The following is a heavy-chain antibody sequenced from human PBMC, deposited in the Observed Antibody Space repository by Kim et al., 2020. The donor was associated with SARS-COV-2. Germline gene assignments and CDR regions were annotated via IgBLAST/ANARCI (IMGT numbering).Heavy chain of an antibody. CDR3: ARGYQLLSWFDP. Sequence: YAANSVKGRFTISRENAKDSRYLQMNRMGAEDTAVYYCARGYQLLSWFDPWGQGTLVTVSS. V-gene: IGHV3-11*01. D-gene: IGHD2-2*01. J-gene: IGHJ5*02.